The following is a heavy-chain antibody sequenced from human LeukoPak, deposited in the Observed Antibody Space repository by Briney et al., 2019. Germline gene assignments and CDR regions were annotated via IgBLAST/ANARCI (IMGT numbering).Heavy chain of an antibody. Sequence: PSETLSLTCTVSGGSISSYYWSWIRQPPGKGLEWIGYVYNSGSTNYNPSLKSRVTISVDMSKNQFSLKLSSVTAADTAVYYCARGCSNWNYDPNLDYWGQGTLVSVSS. CDR2: VYNSGST. CDR3: ARGCSNWNYDPNLDY. J-gene: IGHJ4*02. V-gene: IGHV4-59*01. CDR1: GGSISSYY. D-gene: IGHD1-7*01.